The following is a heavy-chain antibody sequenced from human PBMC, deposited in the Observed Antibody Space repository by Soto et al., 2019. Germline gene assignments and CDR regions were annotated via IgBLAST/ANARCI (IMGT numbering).Heavy chain of an antibody. CDR3: ARGPRTLSTIFGVVSHNDNCFDP. D-gene: IGHD3-3*01. Sequence: GGSLRLSCAASGFTVSSNYMSWVRQAPGKGLEWVSVIYSGGSTYYADSVKGRFTISGDNSKNTLYLQMNSLRAEDTAVYYCARGPRTLSTIFGVVSHNDNCFDPWGQGTLVTSPQ. CDR2: IYSGGST. V-gene: IGHV3-66*01. J-gene: IGHJ5*02. CDR1: GFTVSSNY.